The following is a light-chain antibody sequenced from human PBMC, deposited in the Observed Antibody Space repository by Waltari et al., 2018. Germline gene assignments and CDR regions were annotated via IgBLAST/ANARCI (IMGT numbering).Light chain of an antibody. V-gene: IGKV3-20*01. CDR1: QTVTSH. CDR3: QHYGRTPPMYT. Sequence: EIVLTQSPGTLSLSAGESATLPCRASQTVTSHLAWYQQKPGQAPRLLIYAASSRATGIPDRFSGSGSGTDFALTIIRLEPEDSAVYYCQHYGRTPPMYTFGQGTKLEIK. J-gene: IGKJ2*01. CDR2: AAS.